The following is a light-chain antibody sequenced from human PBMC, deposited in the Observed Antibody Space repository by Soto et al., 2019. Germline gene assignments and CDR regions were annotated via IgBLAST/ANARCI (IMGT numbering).Light chain of an antibody. Sequence: EIVLAQSPGTLSLSPGERATLSCRASQSVSRSYIAWYQQKPGQAPRLLIHGTSYRATGIPDRFRGSGSGTDFILTISRLEPEDFAVYYCQQYGSSPTFGQGTKVDIK. CDR2: GTS. CDR1: QSVSRSY. V-gene: IGKV3-20*01. J-gene: IGKJ1*01. CDR3: QQYGSSPT.